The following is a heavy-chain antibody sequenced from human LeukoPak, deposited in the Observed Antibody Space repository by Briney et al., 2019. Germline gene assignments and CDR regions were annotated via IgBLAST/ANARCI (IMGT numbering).Heavy chain of an antibody. CDR2: INGDASRI. J-gene: IGHJ5*02. Sequence: GGSLRLSCAASGFTFSDSWMHWVRQAPGKGLVWVSHINGDASRITYADSVKGRFTLSGDNAKNTLILQMNSLRAEDTAVYYCVRDWGYSFSSWGQGTLVTVSS. CDR3: VRDWGYSFSS. CDR1: GFTFSDSW. V-gene: IGHV3-74*01. D-gene: IGHD5-18*01.